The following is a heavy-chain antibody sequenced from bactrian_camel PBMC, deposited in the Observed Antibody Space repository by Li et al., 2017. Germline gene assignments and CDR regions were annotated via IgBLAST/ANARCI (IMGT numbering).Heavy chain of an antibody. D-gene: IGHD3*01. CDR1: GSMPSVNC. CDR2: LYSVGGDT. J-gene: IGHJ6*01. CDR3: GAVPKGSLCRYDNFAY. Sequence: HVQLVESGGGSVQAGGPLKLSCVASGSMPSVNCLGWVRQAPGKEREGVAHLYSVGGDTYYADSVKGRFTISQDNNKNTLYLQMDSLKPEDTAIYYCGAVPKGSLCRYDNFAYSGQGTQVTVS. V-gene: IGHV3S6*01.